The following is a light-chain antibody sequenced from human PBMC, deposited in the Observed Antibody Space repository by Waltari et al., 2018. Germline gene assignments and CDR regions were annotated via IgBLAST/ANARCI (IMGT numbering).Light chain of an antibody. CDR3: NSYTSSSTRV. V-gene: IGLV2-14*03. Sequence: QSALTQPASVSGSPGQSITISCTGTNSDVGGYDYVSWYQQHPGKAPTLIIYDVSKRPSGVSNRFSRSKSGNTASLTISGLQAEDEADYYCNSYTSSSTRVFGGGTKLTVL. CDR1: NSDVGGYDY. J-gene: IGLJ2*01. CDR2: DVS.